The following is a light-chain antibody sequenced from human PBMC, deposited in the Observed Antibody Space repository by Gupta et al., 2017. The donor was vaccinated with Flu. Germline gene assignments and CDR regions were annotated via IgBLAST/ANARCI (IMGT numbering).Light chain of an antibody. CDR3: QQYGTPPLT. CDR2: KAS. CDR1: QSIRSG. J-gene: IGKJ4*02. Sequence: IQLPPSPSTLSASVGDRVTITCRASQSIRSGLAWYQQKPGKAPKILIQKASNLESAGPARFSGRGSGPEVTLTSSSLQTDDGAAYYCQQYGTPPLTCGGGTKVEIK. V-gene: IGKV1-5*03.